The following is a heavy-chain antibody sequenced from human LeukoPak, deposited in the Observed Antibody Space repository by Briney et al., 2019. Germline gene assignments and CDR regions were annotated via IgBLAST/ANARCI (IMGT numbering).Heavy chain of an antibody. CDR3: GGGDSVAGNGPQYYYYYYGMDV. V-gene: IGHV1-2*02. D-gene: IGHD6-19*01. J-gene: IGHJ6*02. CDR2: INPNSGGT. CDR1: GYTFTGYY. Sequence: ASVKVSCKASGYTFTGYYMHWVRQAPGHGLEWMGWINPNSGGTNYAQKFQRRVTMTRDTSISTAYMEMSRLRSDDAAVHSCGGGDSVAGNGPQYYYYYYGMDVWGQGTTVTVSS.